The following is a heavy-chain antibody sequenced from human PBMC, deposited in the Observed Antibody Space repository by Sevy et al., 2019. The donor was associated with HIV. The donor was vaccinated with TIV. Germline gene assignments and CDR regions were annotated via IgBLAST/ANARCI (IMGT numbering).Heavy chain of an antibody. D-gene: IGHD3-10*01. J-gene: IGHJ6*02. CDR3: ARLKRQSGSYYRLIRYYYGMDV. CDR2: MNPNSGNT. Sequence: GASVKVSCKASGYTFTSYDINWVRQATGQGLEWMGWMNPNSGNTGYAQKFQGRVTMTRNTSISTAYMELSSLRSEDTAVYYCARLKRQSGSYYRLIRYYYGMDVWGQGTTVTVSS. CDR1: GYTFTSYD. V-gene: IGHV1-8*01.